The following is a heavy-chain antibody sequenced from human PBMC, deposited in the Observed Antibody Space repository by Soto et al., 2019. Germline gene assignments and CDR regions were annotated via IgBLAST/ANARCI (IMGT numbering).Heavy chain of an antibody. CDR3: ATXPXXXXXXXXXXXXYXXXXXX. V-gene: IGHV1-69*01. Sequence: QVQLVQSGAEVKKPGSSVKVSCKASGGTFSSYAISWVRQAPGXGLEWMGGIIPIFGTANYAQKFQGRVTITADESTSTAYMELSSLRSEDTAVYYCATXPXXXXXXXXXXXXYXXXXXXWXQGTTV. J-gene: IGHJ6*02. CDR1: GGTFSSYA. CDR2: IIPIFGTA.